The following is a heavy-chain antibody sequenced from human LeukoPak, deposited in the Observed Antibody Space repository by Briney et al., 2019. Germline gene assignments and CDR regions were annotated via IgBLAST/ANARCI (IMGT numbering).Heavy chain of an antibody. V-gene: IGHV4-34*01. CDR3: ARGAGYGSGSSTTPFDY. CDR1: GGSFSGYY. D-gene: IGHD3-10*01. CDR2: INHSGST. J-gene: IGHJ4*02. Sequence: SETLSLTCAVYGGSFSGYYWSWIRQPPGKGLEWIGEINHSGSTNYNPSLKSRVTISVDTSKNQCSLKRSSVTAADTAVYYCARGAGYGSGSSTTPFDYWGQGTLVTVSS.